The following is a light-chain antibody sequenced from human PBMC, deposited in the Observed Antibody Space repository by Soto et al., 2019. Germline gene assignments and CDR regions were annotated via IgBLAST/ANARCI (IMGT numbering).Light chain of an antibody. J-gene: IGKJ2*01. CDR1: QSVRTH. CDR2: AAS. Sequence: DIQMTQSPSSLSASIGDRVTIICRASQSVRTHLNWYHQKPGKAPELLIYAASSLQAGVPSRFSGSGSGTDFTLTISSLHPEDFGDYYCQQSYSPPRTFGQGTNLEIK. V-gene: IGKV1-39*01. CDR3: QQSYSPPRT.